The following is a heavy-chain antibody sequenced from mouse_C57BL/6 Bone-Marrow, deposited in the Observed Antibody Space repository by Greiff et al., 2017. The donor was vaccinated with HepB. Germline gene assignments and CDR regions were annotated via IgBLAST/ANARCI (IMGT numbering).Heavy chain of an antibody. CDR3: ARYRVTTVVGGYFDY. Sequence: EVKVVESGPGLAKPSQTLSLTCSVTGYSITSDYWNWIRKFPGNKLEYMGYISYSGSTYYNPSLKSRISITRDTSKNQYYLQLNSVTTEDTATYYCARYRVTTVVGGYFDYWGQGTTLTVSS. J-gene: IGHJ2*01. CDR1: GYSITSDY. D-gene: IGHD1-1*01. CDR2: ISYSGST. V-gene: IGHV3-8*01.